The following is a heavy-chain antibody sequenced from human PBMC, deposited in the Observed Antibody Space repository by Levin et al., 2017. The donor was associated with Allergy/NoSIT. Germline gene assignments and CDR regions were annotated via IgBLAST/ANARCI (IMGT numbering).Heavy chain of an antibody. D-gene: IGHD1-26*01. Sequence: GASVKVSCVASGYTFSSHAMAWVRQAPGKGLEWVSAISDSGTNTYYPDAVRGRFAISRDNSKNTLYLQMNSLRADDTAVYYCARKQTIVGSYTTVDYWGQGSPVTVSS. CDR2: ISDSGTNT. J-gene: IGHJ4*02. V-gene: IGHV3-23*01. CDR3: ARKQTIVGSYTTVDY. CDR1: GYTFSSHA.